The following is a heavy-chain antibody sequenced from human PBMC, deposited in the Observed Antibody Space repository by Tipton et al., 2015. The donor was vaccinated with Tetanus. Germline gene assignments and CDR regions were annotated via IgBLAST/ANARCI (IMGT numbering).Heavy chain of an antibody. J-gene: IGHJ3*02. CDR1: GGSISTRNYF. CDR2: IYYSGST. CDR3: ARTWGVWVTSIDAFDI. Sequence: TLSLTCTVSGGSISTRNYFWGWIRQAPGKGLEWIGNIYYSGSTDYNLSLKSRVAISVDTSKNQFSLKLSSVTAADTAVYYCARTWGVWVTSIDAFDIWGQGTKVAVSS. D-gene: IGHD3-16*01. V-gene: IGHV4-39*01.